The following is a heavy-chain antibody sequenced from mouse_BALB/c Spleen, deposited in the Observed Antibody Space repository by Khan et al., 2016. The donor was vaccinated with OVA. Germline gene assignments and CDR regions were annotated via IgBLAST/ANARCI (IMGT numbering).Heavy chain of an antibody. CDR1: GYTFTDYV. CDR2: IYPGSDST. Sequence: LEESGPELVKPGASVKMSCKASGYTFTDYVMNWVKQRTGQGLEWIGQIYPGSDSTYYNEKFKGKATLTADRSSSTAYMQLSSLTSEDSAVYFCARAGWDVFAYWGQGTLVTVSA. J-gene: IGHJ3*01. CDR3: ARAGWDVFAY. D-gene: IGHD4-1*01. V-gene: IGHV1-77*01.